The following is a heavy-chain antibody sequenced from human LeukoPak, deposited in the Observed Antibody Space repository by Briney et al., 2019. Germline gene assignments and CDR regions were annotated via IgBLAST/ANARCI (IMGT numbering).Heavy chain of an antibody. Sequence: SETLSLTCAVYAGSFSNYYWSWIRQPPGKGLEWIGEINHSGSTNYNPPLKSRVTISVDTYKNQFSLKLSSVTAADTAVYYCERTKWEPNSYYYYYMDVWGKGTTVTISS. V-gene: IGHV4-34*01. CDR1: AGSFSNYY. J-gene: IGHJ6*03. CDR3: ERTKWEPNSYYYYYMDV. D-gene: IGHD1-26*01. CDR2: INHSGST.